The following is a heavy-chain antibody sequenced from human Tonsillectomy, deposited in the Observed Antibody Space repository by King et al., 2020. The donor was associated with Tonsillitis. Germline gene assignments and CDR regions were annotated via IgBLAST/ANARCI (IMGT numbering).Heavy chain of an antibody. CDR1: GFSFSGYA. V-gene: IGHV3-23*04. CDR3: AKAMVVTGLLDS. CDR2: VSNSGGVT. J-gene: IGHJ4*02. D-gene: IGHD2-21*02. Sequence: VQLVESGGGLVQPGGSLRLSCAASGFSFSGYAMSWVRQAPGNGLEWVSGVSNSGGVTYYADSVKGRFTISRDNSKNTLYLQMNSLRAEDTALYYCAKAMVVTGLLDSWGQGTLVTVSS.